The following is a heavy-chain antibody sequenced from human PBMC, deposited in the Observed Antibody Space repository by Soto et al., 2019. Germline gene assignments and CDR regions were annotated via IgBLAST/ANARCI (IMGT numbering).Heavy chain of an antibody. CDR1: GGSISSYY. D-gene: IGHD4-17*01. V-gene: IGHV4-39*01. CDR3: ARPAVTVYWYFDL. CDR2: IYYSGST. J-gene: IGHJ2*01. Sequence: PSETLSLTCTVSGGSISSYYWGWIRQPPGKGLEWIGSIYYSGSTYYNPSLKSRVTISVDTSKNQFSLKLSSVTAADTAVYYCARPAVTVYWYFDLWGRGTLVTVSS.